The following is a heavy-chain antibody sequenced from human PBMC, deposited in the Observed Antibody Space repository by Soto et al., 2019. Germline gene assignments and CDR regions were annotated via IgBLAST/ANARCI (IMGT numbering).Heavy chain of an antibody. V-gene: IGHV3-23*01. CDR1: GFTLISYA. J-gene: IGHJ6*02. Sequence: GGSLRLSCASSGFTLISYAMSWVRQAPGKGLEWVSAISGSGGSTYYADSVKGRFTISRDNSKNTLYLQMNSLRAEDTAVYYCAKGSGFWSGSERPYYGMDVWGQGTTVTVSS. CDR2: ISGSGGST. CDR3: AKGSGFWSGSERPYYGMDV. D-gene: IGHD3-3*01.